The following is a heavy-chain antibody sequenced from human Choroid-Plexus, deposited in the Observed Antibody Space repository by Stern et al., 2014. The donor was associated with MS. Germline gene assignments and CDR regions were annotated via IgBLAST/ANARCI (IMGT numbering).Heavy chain of an antibody. V-gene: IGHV3-30*18. J-gene: IGHJ5*02. Sequence: VQLVQSGGGVVQPGRPLRLSCVASGFTLGSCAMHWVRQAPGQGLALVAGVSYDGSNKYYADSVKGRFTISRDNSQNTLYMQMSSLRPEDTAVYYCAKDRQYLTYFFDHWGQGSLVTVSS. CDR1: GFTLGSCA. D-gene: IGHD2/OR15-2a*01. CDR3: AKDRQYLTYFFDH. CDR2: VSYDGSNK.